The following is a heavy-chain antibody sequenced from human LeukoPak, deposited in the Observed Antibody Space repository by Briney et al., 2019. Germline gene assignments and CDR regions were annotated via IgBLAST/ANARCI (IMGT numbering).Heavy chain of an antibody. Sequence: SETLSLTCTVSGGSISSGSYYWSWIRQPAGKGLEWIGRIYTSGSTNYNPSLKSRVTISVDTSKNQLSLKLSSVTAADTAVYYCARDRLGPSSAFDIWGQGTMVTVSS. CDR2: IYTSGST. V-gene: IGHV4-61*02. D-gene: IGHD3-16*01. CDR1: GGSISSGSYY. CDR3: ARDRLGPSSAFDI. J-gene: IGHJ3*02.